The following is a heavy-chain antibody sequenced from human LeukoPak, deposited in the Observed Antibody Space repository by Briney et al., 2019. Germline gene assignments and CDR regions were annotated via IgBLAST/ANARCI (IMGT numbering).Heavy chain of an antibody. D-gene: IGHD3-10*01. CDR1: GTSFSNFV. Sequence: GGSLRLSCAASGTSFSNFVMTWVRQAPGKGLEWISTISGSAVNTYYADSVKGRFTISRDNSKNTLYLQMNSLRAEDAAIYYCASEGRLARSGELLRFFDYWGQGTLVTVSS. CDR3: ASEGRLARSGELLRFFDY. CDR2: ISGSAVNT. V-gene: IGHV3-23*01. J-gene: IGHJ4*02.